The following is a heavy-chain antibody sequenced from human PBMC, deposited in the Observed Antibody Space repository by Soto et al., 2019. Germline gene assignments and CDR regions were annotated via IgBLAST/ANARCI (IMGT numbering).Heavy chain of an antibody. CDR2: MNPNRGNT. D-gene: IGHD2-2*01. J-gene: IGHJ4*02. CDR1: GYTFTSYD. V-gene: IGHV1-8*01. CDR3: AREAAALGNHY. Sequence: QVQLVQSGAEVKKPGASVKVSCKASGYTFTSYDINWVRQATGQGLEWMGWMNPNRGNTGYAQKFQGRVTMTRNTSISTAYMELSRLRSENTAVYYCAREAAALGNHYWCPRTLVTVSS.